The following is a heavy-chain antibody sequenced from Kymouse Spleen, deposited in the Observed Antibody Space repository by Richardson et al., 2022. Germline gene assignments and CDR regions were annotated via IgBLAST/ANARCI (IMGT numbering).Heavy chain of an antibody. Sequence: EVQLVESGGGLVKPGGSLRLSCAASGFTFSNAWMSWVRQAPGKGLEWVGRIKSKTDGGTTDYAAPVKGRFTISRDDSKNTLYLQMNSLKTEDTAVYYCTTQLLWFGELFDYWGQGTLVTVSS. V-gene: IGHV3-15*01. CDR2: IKSKTDGGTT. D-gene: IGHD3-10*01. CDR3: TTQLLWFGELFDY. J-gene: IGHJ4*02. CDR1: GFTFSNAW.